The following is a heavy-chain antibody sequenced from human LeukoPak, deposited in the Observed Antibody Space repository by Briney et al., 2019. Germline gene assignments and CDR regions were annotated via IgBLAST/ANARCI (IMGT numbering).Heavy chain of an antibody. V-gene: IGHV4-34*01. CDR3: ASPLLRYSSSSSIYAFDI. CDR2: INHSGST. J-gene: IGHJ3*02. Sequence: SETLSLACAVYGGSFSGYYWSWIRQPPGKGLEWIGEINHSGSTNYNPSLKSRVIISVDTSKNQFSLKLSSVTAADTAVYCCASPLLRYSSSSSIYAFDIWGQGTMVTVSS. D-gene: IGHD6-6*01. CDR1: GGSFSGYY.